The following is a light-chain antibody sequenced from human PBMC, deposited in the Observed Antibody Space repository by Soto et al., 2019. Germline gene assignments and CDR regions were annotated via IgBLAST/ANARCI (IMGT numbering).Light chain of an antibody. CDR3: QQYNNWPET. CDR1: QSVSNN. V-gene: IGKV3-15*01. Sequence: EIVLTQSPGTLSVSPGERATLSCRASQSVSNNLAWYQHKPGQAPRLLIYGASTRATGIPARFSGSGSGTEFTLSISSLQSEDFAVYYCQQYNNWPETFGQGTKVDIK. J-gene: IGKJ1*01. CDR2: GAS.